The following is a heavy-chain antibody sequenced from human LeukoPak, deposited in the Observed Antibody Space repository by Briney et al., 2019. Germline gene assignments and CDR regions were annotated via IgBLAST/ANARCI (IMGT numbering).Heavy chain of an antibody. CDR2: IYPGDPDT. J-gene: IGHJ4*02. D-gene: IGHD3-22*01. V-gene: IGHV5-51*01. CDR1: GYSFTSYW. Sequence: GESLKISCKGSGYSFTSYWIGWVRQMPGKGLEWMGIIYPGDPDTRYSPSFQGQVTISADKSISTAYLQWSSLKASDTAMYYCARNYYDSSGYVTIDYWGQGTLVTVSS. CDR3: ARNYYDSSGYVTIDY.